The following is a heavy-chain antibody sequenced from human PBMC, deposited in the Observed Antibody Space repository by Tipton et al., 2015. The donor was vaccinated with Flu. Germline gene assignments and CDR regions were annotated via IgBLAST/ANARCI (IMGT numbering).Heavy chain of an antibody. CDR3: ARDRDYYDSSGYPHSWYFDL. V-gene: IGHV4-31*03. Sequence: TLSLTCTVSGGSISSGGYYWSWIRQHPGKGLEWIGYIYYSGSTYYNPSLKSRVTISVDTSKNQFSLKLSSVTAADTAVYYCARDRDYYDSSGYPHSWYFDLWGRGTLVTVSS. CDR2: IYYSGST. D-gene: IGHD3-22*01. J-gene: IGHJ2*01. CDR1: GGSISSGGYY.